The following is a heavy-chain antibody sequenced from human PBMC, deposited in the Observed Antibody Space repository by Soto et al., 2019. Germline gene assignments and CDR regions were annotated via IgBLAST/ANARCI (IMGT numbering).Heavy chain of an antibody. CDR2: IYPGDSDT. V-gene: IGHV5-51*01. J-gene: IGHJ4*02. CDR3: ARSRITIFGVVPYYFDY. CDR1: GYSFTSYW. D-gene: IGHD3-3*01. Sequence: GESLKISCKGSGYSFTSYWIGWVRQMPGKGLEWMGIIYPGDSDTRYSPSFQGQVTISADKSVSTAYLQWSSLKASDTAMYYCARSRITIFGVVPYYFDYWGQGTLVTVSS.